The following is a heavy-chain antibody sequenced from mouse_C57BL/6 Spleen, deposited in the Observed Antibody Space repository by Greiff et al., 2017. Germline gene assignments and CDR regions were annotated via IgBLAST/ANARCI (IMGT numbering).Heavy chain of an antibody. CDR1: GYTFTSYW. V-gene: IGHV1-59*01. D-gene: IGHD3-3*01. Sequence: QVQLQQPGAELVRPGTSVKLSCKASGYTFTSYWMHWVKQRPGQGLEWIGVIDPSDSYTNYNQKFKGKATLTVDTSSSTAYMQLSSLTSEDSAVDYCARRDWDYWGQGTTLTVSS. CDR3: ARRDWDY. CDR2: IDPSDSYT. J-gene: IGHJ2*01.